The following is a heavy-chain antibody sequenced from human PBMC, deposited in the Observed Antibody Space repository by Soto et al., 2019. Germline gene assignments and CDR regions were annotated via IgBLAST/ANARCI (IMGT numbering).Heavy chain of an antibody. J-gene: IGHJ5*02. CDR1: GGTFSSYA. V-gene: IGHV1-69*13. Sequence: SVKVSCKASGGTFSSYAISWVRQAPGQGLEWMGGIIPIFGTANYAQKFQGGVTITADESTSTAYMELSSLRSEDTAVYYCARKYYDSSGYLGYNWFDPWGQGTLVTVSS. D-gene: IGHD3-22*01. CDR3: ARKYYDSSGYLGYNWFDP. CDR2: IIPIFGTA.